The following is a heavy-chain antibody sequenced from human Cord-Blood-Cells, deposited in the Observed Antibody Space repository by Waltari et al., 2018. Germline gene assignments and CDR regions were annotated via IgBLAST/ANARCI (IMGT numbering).Heavy chain of an antibody. Sequence: QLQLQESGPGLVTPSETLSLTCTVSGGSISSSSYYWGWIRQPPGKGLEWIGSIYYSGSTYYNPSLKSRVTISVDTSKNQFSLKLSSVTAADTAVYYCARISGSGWYFDYWGQGTLVTVSS. CDR2: IYYSGST. CDR3: ARISGSGWYFDY. D-gene: IGHD6-19*01. V-gene: IGHV4-39*01. J-gene: IGHJ4*02. CDR1: GGSISSSSYY.